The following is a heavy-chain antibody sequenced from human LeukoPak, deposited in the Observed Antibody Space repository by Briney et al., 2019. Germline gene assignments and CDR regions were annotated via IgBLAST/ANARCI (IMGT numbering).Heavy chain of an antibody. V-gene: IGHV3-23*01. Sequence: GGTLRLSCAASGFTFTSYAMNWVRQAPGKGLEWVSAISGSGGNTYYADSVKGRFTISRDNSKNTLYLQMNSLRAEDTAVYYCAKPARTDYADYWGQGTPVTVSS. J-gene: IGHJ4*02. CDR3: AKPARTDYADY. CDR2: ISGSGGNT. D-gene: IGHD1-14*01. CDR1: GFTFTSYA.